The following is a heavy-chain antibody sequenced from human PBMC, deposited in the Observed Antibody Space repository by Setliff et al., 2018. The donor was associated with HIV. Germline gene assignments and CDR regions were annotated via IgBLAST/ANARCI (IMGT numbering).Heavy chain of an antibody. J-gene: IGHJ4*02. CDR3: ARDLRNSNTLFGVLNFVFDL. Sequence: ASVKVSCKASGYSFTGFYIHWVRQAPGQGLEWMGWMNPNTGDTNFAQKFQDRLTMARDTSISTVFMELSGLRSDDTALYYCARDLRNSNTLFGVLNFVFDLWGQGTLVTVSS. V-gene: IGHV1-2*02. CDR2: MNPNTGDT. CDR1: GYSFTGFY. D-gene: IGHD3-3*01.